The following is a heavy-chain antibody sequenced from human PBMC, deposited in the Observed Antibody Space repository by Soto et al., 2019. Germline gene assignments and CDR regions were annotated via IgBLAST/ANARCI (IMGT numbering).Heavy chain of an antibody. Sequence: SVKVSCKASGGTFSSYAMSWVRQATGQGLEWMGGIIPIFGTASYAQKFQGRVTITADESTSTAYMELSSLRSEDTAVYYCARVRPQLYYGSGSNEYNWFDPWGQGTLVTVSS. CDR2: IIPIFGTA. CDR1: GGTFSSYA. CDR3: ARVRPQLYYGSGSNEYNWFDP. J-gene: IGHJ5*02. D-gene: IGHD3-10*01. V-gene: IGHV1-69*13.